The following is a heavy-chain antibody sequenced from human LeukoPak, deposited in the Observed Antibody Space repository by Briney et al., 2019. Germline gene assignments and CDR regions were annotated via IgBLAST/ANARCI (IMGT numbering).Heavy chain of an antibody. J-gene: IGHJ5*01. CDR2: ISGTGGAT. Sequence: AGGSLRLSCVASGFSFGYYAMSLVRQAPGKGQQLVSQISGTGGATWYAGFARDRFTISRDNSKKTLYLQMSGLRVEDTAMYYCVKDPRDTYGTNWFVSWGQGTLLIVSS. D-gene: IGHD2-21*01. CDR3: VKDPRDTYGTNWFVS. V-gene: IGHV3-23*01. CDR1: GFSFGYYA.